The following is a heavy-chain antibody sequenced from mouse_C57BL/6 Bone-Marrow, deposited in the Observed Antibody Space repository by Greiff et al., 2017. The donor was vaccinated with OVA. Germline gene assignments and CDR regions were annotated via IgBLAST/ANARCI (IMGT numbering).Heavy chain of an antibody. Sequence: QVHVKQPGAELVKPGASVKMSCKASGYTFTSYWITWVKQRPGQGLEWIGDIYPGSGSTNYNEKFKSKATLTVDTSSSTAYMQLSSLTSEDSAVYYCAREGFLTLFAYWGQGTLVTVSA. CDR3: AREGFLTLFAY. V-gene: IGHV1-55*01. J-gene: IGHJ3*01. CDR1: GYTFTSYW. CDR2: IYPGSGST. D-gene: IGHD3-3*01.